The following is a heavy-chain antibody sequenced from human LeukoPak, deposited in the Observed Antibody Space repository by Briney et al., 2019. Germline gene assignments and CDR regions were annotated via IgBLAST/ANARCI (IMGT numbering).Heavy chain of an antibody. Sequence: PSETLSLTCAVYGGSFSGYYWSWIRQPPGKGLEWIGEINHSGSTKYNPSLKSQVTISVDTSKNQFSLKVSSVTAADTAVYYCARGDCSSTICYSPMDVWGKGTTVTVSS. CDR1: GGSFSGYY. CDR2: INHSGST. D-gene: IGHD2-2*01. V-gene: IGHV4-34*01. J-gene: IGHJ6*03. CDR3: ARGDCSSTICYSPMDV.